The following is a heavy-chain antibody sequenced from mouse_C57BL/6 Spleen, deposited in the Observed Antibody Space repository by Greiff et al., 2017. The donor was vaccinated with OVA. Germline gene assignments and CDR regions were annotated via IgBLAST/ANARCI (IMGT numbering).Heavy chain of an antibody. CDR2: INPNNGGT. V-gene: IGHV1-26*01. J-gene: IGHJ3*01. CDR3: ARPYDYDGFAY. CDR1: GYTFTDYY. D-gene: IGHD2-4*01. Sequence: EVQLQQSGPELVKPGASVKISCKASGYTFTDYYMNWVKQSPGKSLEWIGDINPNNGGTSYNQKFKGKATLTVDKSSSTAYMELRSLTSEDSAVYYCARPYDYDGFAYWGQGTLVTVSA.